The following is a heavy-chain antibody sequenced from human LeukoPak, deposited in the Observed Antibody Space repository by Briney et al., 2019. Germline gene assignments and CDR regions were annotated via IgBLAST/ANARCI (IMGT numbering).Heavy chain of an antibody. D-gene: IGHD4-17*01. Sequence: PGGSLRLSCAASGITFSTSDMHWVRQAPGKGLEWVSVVGTAGDTYYADSAKGRFTISRDDSKNTLYLEMSSLRAEDTAIFYCAKEIYGDARETFDSWGQGTLVTVSS. CDR3: AKEIYGDARETFDS. CDR1: GITFSTSD. J-gene: IGHJ4*02. CDR2: VGTAGDT. V-gene: IGHV3-13*01.